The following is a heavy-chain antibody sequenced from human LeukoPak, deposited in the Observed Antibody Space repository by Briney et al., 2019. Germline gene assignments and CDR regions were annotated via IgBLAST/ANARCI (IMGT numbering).Heavy chain of an antibody. V-gene: IGHV3-49*04. D-gene: IGHD3-22*01. Sequence: GGSLRLSCTASGFTFGDYAMSWVRQAPGKGLEWVGFIRSKAYGGTTEHAASVKGRFTISRDDSKSIAYLQMNSLKTEDTAVYYCTRDRVLRVTYYYDSSGYYPSFDYWGQGPLVTVSS. CDR3: TRDRVLRVTYYYDSSGYYPSFDY. CDR2: IRSKAYGGTT. J-gene: IGHJ4*02. CDR1: GFTFGDYA.